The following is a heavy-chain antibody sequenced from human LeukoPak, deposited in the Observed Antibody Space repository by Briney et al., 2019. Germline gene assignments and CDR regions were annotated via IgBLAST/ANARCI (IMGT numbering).Heavy chain of an antibody. CDR2: IWYDGSNK. Sequence: PGRSLRLSCARSGFTFSSYGMHWVRQAPGKGLEWVAVIWYDGSNKYYAHSVKGRFTISRENSENTLYLQMNSLRAEDTAVYYCAKDRVYMLYTDAFDIWGRGTMVTVSS. V-gene: IGHV3-33*06. J-gene: IGHJ3*02. CDR3: AKDRVYMLYTDAFDI. D-gene: IGHD2-8*01. CDR1: GFTFSSYG.